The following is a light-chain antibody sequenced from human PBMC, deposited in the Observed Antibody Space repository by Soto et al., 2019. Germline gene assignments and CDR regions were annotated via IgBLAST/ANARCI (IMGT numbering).Light chain of an antibody. CDR3: SSYAGSNNFDV. Sequence: ALTQPPSASGSPGQSVTISFTGTSSDVGGYNYVSWYQQHPGKAPKLMIYEVSKRPSGVPDRFSGSKSGNTASLTVSGLQAEDEADYYCSSYAGSNNFDVFGTGTKVTVL. J-gene: IGLJ1*01. CDR2: EVS. V-gene: IGLV2-8*01. CDR1: SSDVGGYNY.